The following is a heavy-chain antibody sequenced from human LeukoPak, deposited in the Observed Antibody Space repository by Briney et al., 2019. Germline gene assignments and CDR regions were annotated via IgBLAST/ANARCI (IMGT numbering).Heavy chain of an antibody. V-gene: IGHV1-8*01. D-gene: IGHD3-10*01. CDR2: KDPNSGNT. CDR3: ARGSRMSGVRGVTFDY. J-gene: IGHJ4*02. CDR1: GYTFTSYD. Sequence: ASVKVSCKASGYTFTSYDINWVRQAPGQGLEWMGWKDPNSGNTGYAQKFQGRVTMTRNTSITTAYMELSSLRSEDTAVYYCARGSRMSGVRGVTFDYWGQGSLVTVSS.